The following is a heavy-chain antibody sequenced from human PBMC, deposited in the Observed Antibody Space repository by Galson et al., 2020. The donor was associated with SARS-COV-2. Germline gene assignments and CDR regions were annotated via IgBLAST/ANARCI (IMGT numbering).Heavy chain of an antibody. V-gene: IGHV1-24*01. CDR2: FDPEDGET. CDR3: ATSAAIRRENWFDP. CDR1: GYTLTELS. J-gene: IGHJ5*02. D-gene: IGHD2-2*01. Sequence: ASVKVSCKVSGYTLTELSMHWVRQAPGKGLEWMGGFDPEDGETIYAQKFQGRVTITEDTSTDTAYMELSSLRSEDTAVYYCATSAAIRRENWFDPWGQGTLVTVSS.